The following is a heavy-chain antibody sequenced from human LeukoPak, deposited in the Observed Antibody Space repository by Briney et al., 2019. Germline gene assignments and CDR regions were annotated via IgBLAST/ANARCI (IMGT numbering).Heavy chain of an antibody. CDR2: IYYSGST. V-gene: IGHV4-39*01. Sequence: SQTLSLTCTVSGCSISSGSYYWRWIRQPAGKGLEWIGRIYYSGSTYYNPSLKSRVTISVDTSKNQFSLKLSSVTAADTAVYYCARQPVRYCSSTSCYFDYWGQGTLVTVSS. J-gene: IGHJ4*02. CDR1: GCSISSGSYY. CDR3: ARQPVRYCSSTSCYFDY. D-gene: IGHD2-2*01.